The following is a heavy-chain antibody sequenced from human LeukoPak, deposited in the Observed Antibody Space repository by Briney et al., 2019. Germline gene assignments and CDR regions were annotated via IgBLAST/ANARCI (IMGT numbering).Heavy chain of an antibody. CDR1: GYTFTGYY. V-gene: IGHV1-2*02. Sequence: ASVKVSCKASGYTFTGYYMHWVRQAPGQGLEWMGWINPNSGGTNYAQMFQGRVTMTRDTSTSTVYVEVSSLSSEDTAVYYCARGGGVSTSTWGNFANWGQGTLVIVSS. CDR2: INPNSGGT. D-gene: IGHD2-2*01. J-gene: IGHJ4*02. CDR3: ARGGGVSTSTWGNFAN.